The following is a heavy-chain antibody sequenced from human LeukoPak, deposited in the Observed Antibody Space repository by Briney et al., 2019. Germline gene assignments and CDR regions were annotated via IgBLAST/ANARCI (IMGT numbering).Heavy chain of an antibody. CDR2: IIPIFGTA. V-gene: IGHV1-69*01. CDR1: GGTFSSHA. J-gene: IGHJ4*02. D-gene: IGHD3-3*01. Sequence: SVKVSCKASGGTFSSHAISWVRQAPGQGLEWMGGIIPIFGTANYAQKFQGRVTITADESTSTAYMELSSLRSEDTAVYYCARGSIYGVRSIDYWGQGTLVTVSS. CDR3: ARGSIYGVRSIDY.